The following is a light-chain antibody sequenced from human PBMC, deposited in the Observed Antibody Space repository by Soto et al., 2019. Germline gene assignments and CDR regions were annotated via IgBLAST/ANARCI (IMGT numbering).Light chain of an antibody. J-gene: IGKJ1*01. Sequence: EIVLTQSPGTLSLSPGERATLSCRASQSVSSSYLAWYQQKPGQAPRLLIYGAASRATGIPDRFSGSVSGTDFTLTISRLEPEDFAVYYCQQYGSSPPLTFGQGTKVEIK. CDR2: GAA. CDR3: QQYGSSPPLT. CDR1: QSVSSSY. V-gene: IGKV3-20*01.